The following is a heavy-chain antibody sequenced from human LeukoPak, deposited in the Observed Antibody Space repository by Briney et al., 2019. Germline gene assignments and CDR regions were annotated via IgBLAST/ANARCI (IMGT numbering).Heavy chain of an antibody. CDR3: AKDICGGNCYPNGVY. D-gene: IGHD2-21*01. V-gene: IGHV3-30*02. CDR1: GFTFSSYG. Sequence: PGGSLRLSCAASGFTFSSYGMHWVRQAPGKGLEWVAVIRYDGSNKYYADSVKGRFTISRDNSKNTLYLQMNSLRAEDTAVYYCAKDICGGNCYPNGVYWGQGTLVIVSS. CDR2: IRYDGSNK. J-gene: IGHJ4*02.